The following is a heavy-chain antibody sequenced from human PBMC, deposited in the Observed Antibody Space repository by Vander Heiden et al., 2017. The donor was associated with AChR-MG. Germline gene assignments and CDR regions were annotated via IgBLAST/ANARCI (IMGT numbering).Heavy chain of an antibody. CDR2: ISYDGSNK. Sequence: QVQLVESGGGVVQPGTSLRLSCAASVFTFSSYAMHWVRQAPGKGLEWVAVISYDGSNKYYADSVKGRFTISRDNSKNTLYLQLNSLRAEDTAVYYCVRDSGQAEDYWGQGTLVNLSS. CDR1: VFTFSSYA. V-gene: IGHV3-30-3*01. CDR3: VRDSGQAEDY. J-gene: IGHJ4*02. D-gene: IGHD3-10*01.